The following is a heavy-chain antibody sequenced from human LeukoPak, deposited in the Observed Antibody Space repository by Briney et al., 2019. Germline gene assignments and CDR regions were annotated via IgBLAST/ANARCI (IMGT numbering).Heavy chain of an antibody. CDR1: GYTFTSYG. CDR3: ARDCSGGNCYLYYYYYMDV. V-gene: IGHV1-18*01. Sequence: ASVTVSCKASGYTFTSYGISWVRQAPGQGLEWMGWISAYNGNTNYAQKLQGRVTMTTDTSTSTAYMELRSLRSDDTAVYYCARDCSGGNCYLYYYYYMDVWGKGTTVTVSS. D-gene: IGHD2-15*01. J-gene: IGHJ6*03. CDR2: ISAYNGNT.